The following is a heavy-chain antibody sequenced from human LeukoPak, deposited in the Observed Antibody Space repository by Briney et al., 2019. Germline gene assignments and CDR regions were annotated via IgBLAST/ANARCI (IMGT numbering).Heavy chain of an antibody. CDR3: ARSEARFMLS. CDR2: ISNSGDSI. D-gene: IGHD3-16*02. V-gene: IGHV3-48*03. J-gene: IGHJ4*02. Sequence: GGSLRLSCAASGFTFRSYEMNWVRQAPGKGLEWVSFISNSGDSIYYADSVKGRFTISRDDAKNSLFLQMNSLRAEDTAVYYCARSEARFMLSWGQGTLVTVSS. CDR1: GFTFRSYE.